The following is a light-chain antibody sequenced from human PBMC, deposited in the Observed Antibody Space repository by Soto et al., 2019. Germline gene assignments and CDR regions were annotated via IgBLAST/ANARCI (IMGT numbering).Light chain of an antibody. V-gene: IGLV2-23*03. J-gene: IGLJ2*01. CDR2: EGS. CDR1: SSDVGNYNL. Sequence: QSVLTQPASVSGSPGQSITISCTGTSSDVGNYNLVSWYQQHPVKAPKLMIYEGSKRPSGVSTRFSGSKSGNTAPLTISGLQAEDEGDYSCCSYAGSSTFAVFGGGTKLTVL. CDR3: CSYAGSSTFAV.